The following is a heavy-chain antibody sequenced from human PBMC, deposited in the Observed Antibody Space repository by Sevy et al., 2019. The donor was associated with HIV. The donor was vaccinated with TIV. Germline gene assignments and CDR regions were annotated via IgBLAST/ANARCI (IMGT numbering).Heavy chain of an antibody. V-gene: IGHV4-34*01. CDR2: INHNGST. CDR3: ARHCSGTSCSHAFDI. D-gene: IGHD2-2*01. CDR1: GGSFSGYY. Sequence: SETLSLTCAVYGGSFSGYYWSWIRQPPGKGLEWIGEINHNGSTNYNPSLKSRVTISVDTSKNQFSLKLSSVTAADTALYYCARHCSGTSCSHAFDIWGQGTMVTVSS. J-gene: IGHJ3*02.